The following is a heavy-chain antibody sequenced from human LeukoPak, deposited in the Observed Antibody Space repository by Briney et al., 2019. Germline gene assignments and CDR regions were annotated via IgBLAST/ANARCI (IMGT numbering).Heavy chain of an antibody. Sequence: GGSLRLSCAASGFTFSSYSMNWVRQAPGKGLEWVSFISSSRSYIYYADSVKGRFTISRDNAKNSLYLQMNSLRAEDTAVYYCARDGTWTRHGPDQDVWGKGTTVTVSS. D-gene: IGHD3/OR15-3a*01. CDR2: ISSSRSYI. V-gene: IGHV3-21*01. CDR1: GFTFSSYS. J-gene: IGHJ6*04. CDR3: ARDGTWTRHGPDQDV.